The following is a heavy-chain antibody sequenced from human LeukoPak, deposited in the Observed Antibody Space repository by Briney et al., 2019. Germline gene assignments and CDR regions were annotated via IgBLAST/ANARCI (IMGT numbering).Heavy chain of an antibody. CDR3: ARHYEFDI. J-gene: IGHJ3*02. CDR2: IYPGESDT. CDR1: GYSFTSYW. Sequence: GEPLKISCKGPGYSFTSYWSSGVGQLPAKGLEGMRIIYPGESDTRYSSSFQGKVTISAYKSISTAYLQWRSLKASDTAMYYCARHYEFDIWGQGTMVTVSS. V-gene: IGHV5-51*01. D-gene: IGHD3-16*01.